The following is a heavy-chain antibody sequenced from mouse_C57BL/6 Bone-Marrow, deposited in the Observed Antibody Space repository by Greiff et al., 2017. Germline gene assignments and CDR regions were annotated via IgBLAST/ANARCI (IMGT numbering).Heavy chain of an antibody. CDR3: ARWGGSSFVRDYFDY. CDR1: GFTFTDYY. CDR2: IRNKANGYTT. J-gene: IGHJ2*01. Sequence: EVKVVESGGGLVQPGGSLSLSCAASGFTFTDYYMSWVRQPPGKALEWLGFIRNKANGYTTEYSASVKGRFTISRDNSQCILYLQMKALRAEDSATYYCARWGGSSFVRDYFDYWGQGTTLTVSS. V-gene: IGHV7-3*01. D-gene: IGHD1-1*01.